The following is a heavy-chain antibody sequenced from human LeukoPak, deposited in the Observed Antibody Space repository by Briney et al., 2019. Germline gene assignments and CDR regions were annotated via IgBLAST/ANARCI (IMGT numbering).Heavy chain of an antibody. D-gene: IGHD5-12*01. CDR1: GGSISSYY. CDR2: IYYSGST. CDR3: ARGLIVATTSFDY. Sequence: SETLSLTCTVSGGSISSYYWSWIRQPPGKGLEWIGYIYYSGSTNYSPSLKSRVTISVDTSKNQFSLMLSSVTAADTAVYYCARGLIVATTSFDYWGQGTLVTVSS. V-gene: IGHV4-59*08. J-gene: IGHJ4*02.